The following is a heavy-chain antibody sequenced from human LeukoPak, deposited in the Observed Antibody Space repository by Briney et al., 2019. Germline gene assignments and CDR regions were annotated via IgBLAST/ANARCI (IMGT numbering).Heavy chain of an antibody. Sequence: PGGSLRLSCAASKFTFSTSAMSWVRQAPGKGLEWVSAISGSGANTYYADSVKGRFTISRDNSKNTLYLEMSSLRSDDTAVYYCAKESQTYYDIMTGYPNYYFDYWGQGTLVTVSS. J-gene: IGHJ4*02. V-gene: IGHV3-23*01. D-gene: IGHD3-9*01. CDR2: ISGSGANT. CDR1: KFTFSTSA. CDR3: AKESQTYYDIMTGYPNYYFDY.